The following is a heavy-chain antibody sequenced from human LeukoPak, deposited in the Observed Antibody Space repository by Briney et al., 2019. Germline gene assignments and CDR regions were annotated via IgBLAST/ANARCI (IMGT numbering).Heavy chain of an antibody. D-gene: IGHD5-12*01. CDR3: AKSRVASLVLDY. CDR1: GFTLSSYT. CDR2: ISSSGTTI. V-gene: IGHV3-48*04. Sequence: GGSLRLSCAASGFTLSSYTMNWVRQAPGKGLEWVSCISSSGTTIYYADSVKGRFTISRDNSKNSLYLQMNSLRTEDTALYYCAKSRVASLVLDYWGQGTLVTVSS. J-gene: IGHJ4*02.